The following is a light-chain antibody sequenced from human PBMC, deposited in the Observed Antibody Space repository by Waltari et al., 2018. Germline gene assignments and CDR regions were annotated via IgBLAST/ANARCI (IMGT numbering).Light chain of an antibody. V-gene: IGKV4-1*01. Sequence: DIVMTQSPDSLAVSLGERATINCKSSQSVLYSSNNKNYLTWYQQKPGQPPKLPIYWASTRQAGVPDRFSGRGSGTDVTLTISSLQAEDVAVYYCQQYYSTPITFGQGTRLEIK. CDR1: QSVLYSSNNKNY. J-gene: IGKJ5*01. CDR2: WAS. CDR3: QQYYSTPIT.